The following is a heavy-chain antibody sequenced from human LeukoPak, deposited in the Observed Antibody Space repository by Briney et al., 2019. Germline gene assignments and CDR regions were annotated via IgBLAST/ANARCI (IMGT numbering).Heavy chain of an antibody. D-gene: IGHD6-6*01. CDR2: IYYSGST. CDR3: ARVDEYSSSSGYYYYYMDV. V-gene: IGHV4-39*07. CDR1: GGSISSSSYY. Sequence: PSETLSLTCTVSGGSISSSSYYWGWIRQPPGKGLEWIGSIYYSGSTYYNPSLKSRVTISVDTSKNQFSLKLSSVTAADTAVYYCARVDEYSSSSGYYYYYMDVWGKGTTVTVSS. J-gene: IGHJ6*03.